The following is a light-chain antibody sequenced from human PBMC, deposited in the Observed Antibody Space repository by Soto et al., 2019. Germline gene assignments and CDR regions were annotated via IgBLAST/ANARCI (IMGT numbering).Light chain of an antibody. CDR3: QQRTDRPPWT. Sequence: EIVMTQSQATLSVSPGERSTLSCRARQSIGLAIAWYQHKPGQAPRLLIFDASQRATGIPARFRGSGSGTDFTLSISSLEPEDFAVYYCQQRTDRPPWTFGQGTKVDIK. V-gene: IGKV3-11*01. CDR1: QSIGLA. CDR2: DAS. J-gene: IGKJ1*01.